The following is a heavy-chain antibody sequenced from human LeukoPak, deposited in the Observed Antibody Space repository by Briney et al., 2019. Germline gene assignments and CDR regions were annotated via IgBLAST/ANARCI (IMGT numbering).Heavy chain of an antibody. J-gene: IGHJ3*02. D-gene: IGHD3-22*01. Sequence: ASVKVSCKASGYTFTSYYMHWVRQAPGQGLEWMGIINPSGGSTSYAQKFQGRVTMTRDTSTSTVYMELSSLRSEDTAVYYCARVRHYYDSSGYKKDAFDIWGQGTMVTVSS. V-gene: IGHV1-46*01. CDR2: INPSGGST. CDR1: GYTFTSYY. CDR3: ARVRHYYDSSGYKKDAFDI.